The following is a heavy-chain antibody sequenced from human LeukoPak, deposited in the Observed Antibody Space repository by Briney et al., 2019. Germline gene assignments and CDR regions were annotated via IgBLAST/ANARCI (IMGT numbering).Heavy chain of an antibody. CDR2: IYCSGST. V-gene: IGHV4-59*08. CDR1: GGSISSYY. D-gene: IGHD3-9*01. J-gene: IGHJ4*02. CDR3: ARRYDNFDR. Sequence: SETLSLTCTVAGGSISSYYWSWIRQPPGKGLEWIGYIYCSGSTNYNPSLKSRVTISVDTSKNQFSLKLSSVTAADTAVYYCARRYDNFDRWGQGTLVTVSS.